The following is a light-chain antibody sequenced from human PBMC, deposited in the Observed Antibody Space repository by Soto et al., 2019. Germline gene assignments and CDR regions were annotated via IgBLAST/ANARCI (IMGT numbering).Light chain of an antibody. CDR3: QQYHNWPPLT. CDR2: GAS. J-gene: IGKJ4*01. V-gene: IGKV3D-15*01. CDR1: QSVSSN. Sequence: EIVMTQSPATLSVSAGERVTLSCRASQSVSSNLAWYQQKPGQAPRLLIYGASTRATGIPARFSGSGSGTDFPLTISSLQSEDVAVYYCQQYHNWPPLTFGGGTKVEIK.